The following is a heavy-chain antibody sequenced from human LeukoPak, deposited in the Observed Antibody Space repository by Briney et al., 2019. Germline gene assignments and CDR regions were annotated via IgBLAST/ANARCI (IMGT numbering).Heavy chain of an antibody. J-gene: IGHJ4*02. CDR2: ISDSGDYT. V-gene: IGHV3-23*01. CDR3: AKDTSIGKYCTNGVCSPFDY. D-gene: IGHD2-8*01. CDR1: GFTFSSYA. Sequence: AGGSLRLSCAGSGFTFSSYAMSWVRQAPGQGLEWVSVISDSGDYTSYADSVRGRFTISRDNSRNTLYLQMISLRPEDTAVYYCAKDTSIGKYCTNGVCSPFDYWGQGTRVTVST.